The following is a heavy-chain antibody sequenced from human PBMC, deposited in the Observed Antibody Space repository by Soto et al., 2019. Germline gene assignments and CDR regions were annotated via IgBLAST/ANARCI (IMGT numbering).Heavy chain of an antibody. J-gene: IGHJ5*02. CDR3: ARDSTSTPSWFDP. CDR2: IHYSGTT. V-gene: IGHV4-59*01. CDR1: GGSISSYY. Sequence: SETLSLTCTVSGGSISSYYWSWIRQPPGKGLEWIGYIHYSGTTNSNPSLKSRVTISVDTSKNQFSLKLSSLTAADTAVYYCARDSTSTPSWFDPWGQGTLVTVSS.